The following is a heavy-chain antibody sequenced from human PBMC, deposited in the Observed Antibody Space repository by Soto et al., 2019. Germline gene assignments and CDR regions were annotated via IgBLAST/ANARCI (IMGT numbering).Heavy chain of an antibody. CDR3: AKMYYYDSSANNWFDP. J-gene: IGHJ5*02. Sequence: PGGSLRLSCAASGFTFSGSAMHWVRQASGKGLEWVGRIRSKANSYATAYAASVKGRFTISRDNSKNTLYLQMNSLRAEDTAVYYCAKMYYYDSSANNWFDPWGQGTLVTVSS. V-gene: IGHV3-73*01. CDR1: GFTFSGSA. D-gene: IGHD3-22*01. CDR2: IRSKANSYAT.